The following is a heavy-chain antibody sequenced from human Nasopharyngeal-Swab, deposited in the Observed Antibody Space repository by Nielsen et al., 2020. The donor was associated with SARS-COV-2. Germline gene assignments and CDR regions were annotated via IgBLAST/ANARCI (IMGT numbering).Heavy chain of an antibody. CDR3: ARILTIFGVVASYYFDY. CDR2: IYYSGST. Sequence: SETLSLTCTVSGGSISSYYWSWIRQPPGKELEWIGYIYYSGSTNYNPSLKSRVTISVDTSKNQFSLKLSSVTAADTAVYYCARILTIFGVVASYYFDYWGQGTLVTVSS. V-gene: IGHV4-59*01. D-gene: IGHD3-3*01. J-gene: IGHJ4*02. CDR1: GGSISSYY.